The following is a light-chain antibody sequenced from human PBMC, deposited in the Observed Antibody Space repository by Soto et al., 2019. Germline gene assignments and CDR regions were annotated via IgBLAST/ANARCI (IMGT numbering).Light chain of an antibody. Sequence: EIVLPQSPGTLSLSPGERATLSCMASQSFSSSYLACYQQKPGQAHRLLIYGAYSRATGIPDRFSGSESGTDFTLTISRLEPEDFAVYYCQQYGSSPRLTFGGVTKGEIK. CDR1: QSFSSSY. V-gene: IGKV3-20*01. CDR2: GAY. CDR3: QQYGSSPRLT. J-gene: IGKJ4*01.